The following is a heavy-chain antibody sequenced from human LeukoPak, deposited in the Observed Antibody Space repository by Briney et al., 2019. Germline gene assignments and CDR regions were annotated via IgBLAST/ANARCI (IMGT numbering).Heavy chain of an antibody. D-gene: IGHD3-22*01. V-gene: IGHV1-46*01. CDR1: GYTFTSYY. CDR2: INPSGGST. CDR3: ARVPITMMEDY. Sequence: ASVKVSCMASGYTFTSYYMHWVRQAPGQGLEWMGIINPSGGSTSYAQKFQGRVTMTRDTSTSTVYMELSSLRSEDTAVYYCARVPITMMEDYWGQGTLVTVSS. J-gene: IGHJ4*02.